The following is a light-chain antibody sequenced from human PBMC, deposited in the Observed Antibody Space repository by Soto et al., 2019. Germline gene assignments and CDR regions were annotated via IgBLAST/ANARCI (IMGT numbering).Light chain of an antibody. CDR1: QRVDDSH. V-gene: IGKV3D-15*01. J-gene: IGKJ1*01. Sequence: ELVLTQSPGTLSLSPGERATLSCRASQRVDDSHLAWYPLRPGQAPRLLIYGASTRATGIPDRFSASGSGTEFTLTINSLQSEDFAVYYCQQYNNWPRTFGQGTKVDIK. CDR2: GAS. CDR3: QQYNNWPRT.